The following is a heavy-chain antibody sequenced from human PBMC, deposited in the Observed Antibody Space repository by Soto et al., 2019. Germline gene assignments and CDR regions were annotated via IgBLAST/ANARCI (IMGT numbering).Heavy chain of an antibody. V-gene: IGHV2-5*02. CDR3: AHRPGRNTLTPGYFYY. CDR1: GFSLSTSGVG. Sequence: QITLKESCPTLVKPTQTLTLTCTLSGFSLSTSGVGVGWIRQPPGKELQWHALIYWDDDKRYSPSLKSRLTITKYTSKYQVVLRMTNMDPVDTATYYRAHRPGRNTLTPGYFYYWGEGTLVTVSS. J-gene: IGHJ4*02. CDR2: IYWDDDK. D-gene: IGHD4-17*01.